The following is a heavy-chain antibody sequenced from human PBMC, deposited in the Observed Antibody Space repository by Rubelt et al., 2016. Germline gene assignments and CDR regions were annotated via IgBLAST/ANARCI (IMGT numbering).Heavy chain of an antibody. V-gene: IGHV4-34*01. J-gene: IGHJ6*02. CDR3: ARASSDVVVVAANYGMDV. Sequence: QVQLQQWGAGLLKPSETLSLTCAVYGGSFSGYYWSWIRQPPGKGLEWIGEINHSGSTNYNPSLQSLVTLSVDTSKIQCPLKLSSVPAADTAVYYCARASSDVVVVAANYGMDVWGQGTTVTVSS. D-gene: IGHD2-15*01. CDR1: GGSFSGYY. CDR2: INHSGST.